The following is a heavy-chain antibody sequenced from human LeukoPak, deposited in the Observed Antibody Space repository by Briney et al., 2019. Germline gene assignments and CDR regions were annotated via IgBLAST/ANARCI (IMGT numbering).Heavy chain of an antibody. Sequence: GGSLRLSCAASGFTFSSYAMSWVRQAPGKGLEWVSAISGSGGSTYYADSVKGRFTISRDNSKNTLYLQMNSLRAEDTAVYYCARVIAAAGTCWFDPWGQGTLVTVSS. J-gene: IGHJ5*02. CDR3: ARVIAAAGTCWFDP. D-gene: IGHD6-13*01. CDR2: ISGSGGST. CDR1: GFTFSSYA. V-gene: IGHV3-23*01.